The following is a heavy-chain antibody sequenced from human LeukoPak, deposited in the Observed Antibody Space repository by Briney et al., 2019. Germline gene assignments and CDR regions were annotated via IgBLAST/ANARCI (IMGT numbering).Heavy chain of an antibody. D-gene: IGHD3-10*02. CDR2: ICYSGST. CDR3: ARLIITMSRRWFDP. CDR1: GGSISNINYY. J-gene: IGHJ5*02. Sequence: SETLSLTCIVSGGSISNINYYWGWIRQPPGKGLEWIGSICYSGSTYYNASLKSRVTISVDMSKNQFSLRLSSVTAADTAVYYCARLIITMSRRWFDPWGQGTLVTVSS. V-gene: IGHV4-39*07.